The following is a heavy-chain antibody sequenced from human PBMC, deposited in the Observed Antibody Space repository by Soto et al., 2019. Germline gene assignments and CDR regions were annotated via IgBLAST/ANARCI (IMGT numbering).Heavy chain of an antibody. V-gene: IGHV3-23*01. CDR1: GFTFSSYA. CDR3: ARDNYYDSSGPYGCDY. Sequence: PGGSLRLSCAASGFTFSSYAMSWVRQAPGKGVEWVSAISGSGGSTYYADSVKGRFTISRDNSKNTLYLQMNSLRAEDTAVYYCARDNYYDSSGPYGCDYWGQGTLVTLSS. CDR2: ISGSGGST. J-gene: IGHJ4*02. D-gene: IGHD3-22*01.